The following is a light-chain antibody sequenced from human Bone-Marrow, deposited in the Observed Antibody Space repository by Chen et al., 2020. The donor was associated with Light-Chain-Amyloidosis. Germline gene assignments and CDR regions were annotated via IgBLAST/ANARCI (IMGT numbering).Light chain of an antibody. CDR3: QQYGNSPLT. CDR2: GSS. V-gene: IGKV3-20*01. J-gene: IGKJ4*01. CDR1: QTISSNY. Sequence: EIVLTQSPGTRSLSPGEGTNLSCRASQTISSNYLTWYQQKFGQAPRLLIYGSSSRATGIPDRFTGSGSGTDFTLTINRLEPEDFAMYYCQQYGNSPLTFGGGTKVEIK.